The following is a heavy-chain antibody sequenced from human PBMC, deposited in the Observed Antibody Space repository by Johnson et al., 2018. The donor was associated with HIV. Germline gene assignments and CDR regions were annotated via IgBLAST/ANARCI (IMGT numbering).Heavy chain of an antibody. CDR2: ISWNSGSI. J-gene: IGHJ3*02. V-gene: IGHV3-9*01. CDR3: ARERDTDMAGDAFDI. Sequence: VQLVESGGGVVQPGRSLRLSCAASGFTFDDYAMHWVRQVPGKGLEWVSGISWNSGSIGYADSVKGRFTISRDNSKNTLYLQMNSLRAEDTAVYYCARERDTDMAGDAFDIWGQGTMVTVSS. D-gene: IGHD5-18*01. CDR1: GFTFDDYA.